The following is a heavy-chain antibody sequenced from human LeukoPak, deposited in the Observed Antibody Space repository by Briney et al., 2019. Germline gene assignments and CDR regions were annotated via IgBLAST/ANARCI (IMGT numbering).Heavy chain of an antibody. CDR3: VKDFGRNLGGPGS. V-gene: IGHV3-23*01. CDR1: GFSFSTYT. CDR2: IGGDGSGGT. Sequence: GGSLRLSCAASGFSFSTYTMSWVRQAPGGGLEWVSAIGGDGSGGTFYADSVKGRLAISRDNSKSTLYLQMNSLRVEDTAVYYCVKDFGRNLGGPGSWGRGTLVSVSS. J-gene: IGHJ5*02. D-gene: IGHD3-10*01.